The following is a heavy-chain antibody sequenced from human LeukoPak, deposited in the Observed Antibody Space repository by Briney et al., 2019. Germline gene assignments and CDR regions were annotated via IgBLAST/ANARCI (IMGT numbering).Heavy chain of an antibody. CDR3: ARGGRVNYYDSSGYYGVFDY. D-gene: IGHD3-22*01. CDR1: GGSISSSSYY. J-gene: IGHJ4*02. V-gene: IGHV4-61*01. CDR2: IYYSGST. Sequence: SETLSLTCTVSGGSISSSSYYWSWIRQPPGKGLEWIGYIYYSGSTNYNPSLKSRVTISVDTSKNQFSLKLSSVTAADTAVYYCARGGRVNYYDSSGYYGVFDYWGQGTLVTVSS.